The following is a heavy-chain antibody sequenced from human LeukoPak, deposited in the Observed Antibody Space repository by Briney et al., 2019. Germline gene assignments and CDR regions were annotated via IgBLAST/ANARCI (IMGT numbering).Heavy chain of an antibody. J-gene: IGHJ4*02. CDR2: INPNSGGT. CDR1: GYTFTGYY. V-gene: IGHV1-2*02. D-gene: IGHD3-22*01. CDR3: ARERVEYYYDSSGYLFDY. Sequence: ASVKVSCKASGYTFTGYYMHWVRQAPGQGLEWMGWINPNSGGTNYAQKFQGRVTMTRDTSISTAYMELSRLRSDDTAVYYCARERVEYYYDSSGYLFDYWGQGTLVTVSS.